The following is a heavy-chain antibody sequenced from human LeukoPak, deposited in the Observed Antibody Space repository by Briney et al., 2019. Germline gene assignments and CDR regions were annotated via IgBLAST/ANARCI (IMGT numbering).Heavy chain of an antibody. J-gene: IGHJ5*02. CDR1: GYTFTSYA. Sequence: GASVKVSCTASGYTFTSYAMNWVRQAPGQGLEWMGWINTNTGNPTYAQGFTGRFVFSLDTSVSTAYLQISSLKAEDTAVYYCARDALGYCSSTSCSNNWFDPWGQGTLVTVSS. CDR3: ARDALGYCSSTSCSNNWFDP. CDR2: INTNTGNP. V-gene: IGHV7-4-1*02. D-gene: IGHD2-2*01.